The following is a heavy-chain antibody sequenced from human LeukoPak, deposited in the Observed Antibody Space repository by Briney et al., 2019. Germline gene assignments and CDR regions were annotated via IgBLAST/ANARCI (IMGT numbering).Heavy chain of an antibody. CDR1: GDSVSSNSVA. CDR2: TYCRSKWYN. J-gene: IGHJ4*01. V-gene: IGHV6-1*01. Sequence: SQTLSLTCATSGDSVSSNSVAWNWIRQSPSRGLEWLGRTYCRSKWYNDYAVSVKSRITINPDTSKNQFSLQLNSVTPEDTAVYYCARGYNYAFDDWGQGTLVTVSS. D-gene: IGHD5-18*01. CDR3: ARGYNYAFDD.